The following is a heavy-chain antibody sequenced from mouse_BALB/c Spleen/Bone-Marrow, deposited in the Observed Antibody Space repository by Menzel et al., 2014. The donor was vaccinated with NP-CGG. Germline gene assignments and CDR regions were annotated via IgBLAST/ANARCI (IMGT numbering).Heavy chain of an antibody. V-gene: IGHV2-6-7*01. Sequence: VQRVESGPGLVAPSQSLSITCTVSGFSLTGYGVSWVRQPPGKGLEWLGMIWGDGSTDYNSALKSRLSISKDNSKSQVFLKVNSLRTEDTARYYCARDSFLITRALDYWGQGTSVTVSS. CDR3: ARDSFLITRALDY. CDR2: IWGDGST. D-gene: IGHD2-4*01. CDR1: GFSLTGYG. J-gene: IGHJ4*01.